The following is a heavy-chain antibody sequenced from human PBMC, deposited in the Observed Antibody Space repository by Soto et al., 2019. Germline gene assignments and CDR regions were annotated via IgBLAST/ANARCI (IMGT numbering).Heavy chain of an antibody. V-gene: IGHV3-30-3*01. CDR3: ARVSDPYYYRSGSYYKD. Sequence: PGGSLRLSCAASGFTFSSYAMHWVRQAPGKGLEWVAVISYDGSNKYYADSVKGRFTISRDNSKNTLYLQMNSLRAEDTAVYYCARVSDPYYYRSGSYYKDWGQGTLVTVSS. CDR1: GFTFSSYA. D-gene: IGHD3-10*01. CDR2: ISYDGSNK. J-gene: IGHJ4*02.